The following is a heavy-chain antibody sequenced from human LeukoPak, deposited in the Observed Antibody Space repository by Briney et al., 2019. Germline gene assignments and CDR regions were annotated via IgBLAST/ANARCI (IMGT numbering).Heavy chain of an antibody. D-gene: IGHD3-10*01. CDR2: ISAYNGNT. Sequence: ASVKVSCKASGYTFTSYGISWVRQAPGQGLEWMGLISAYNGNTNYAQKLQGRVTMTTDTSTSTAYMELRSLRSDDTAVYYCARAVGMVQGELIDYYYYMDVWGKGTTVTVSS. J-gene: IGHJ6*03. V-gene: IGHV1-18*01. CDR1: GYTFTSYG. CDR3: ARAVGMVQGELIDYYYYMDV.